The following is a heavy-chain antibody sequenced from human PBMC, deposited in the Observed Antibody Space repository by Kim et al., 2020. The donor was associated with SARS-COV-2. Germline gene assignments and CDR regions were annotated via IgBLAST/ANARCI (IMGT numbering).Heavy chain of an antibody. CDR2: IHYSGTT. D-gene: IGHD3-9*01. Sequence: SETLSLTCSVSGGSITSGGYYWAWIRQPPGRELEWIGCIHYSGTTYFNASLQSRVILSVDTSTNQFSLKLRSVTATDTAVYFCARALILTGYFRYYFD. CDR3: ARALILTGYFRYYFD. CDR1: GGSITSGGYY. V-gene: IGHV4-39*07. J-gene: IGHJ4*01.